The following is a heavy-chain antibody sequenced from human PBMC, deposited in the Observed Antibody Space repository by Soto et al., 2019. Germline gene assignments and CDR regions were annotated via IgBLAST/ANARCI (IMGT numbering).Heavy chain of an antibody. D-gene: IGHD5-18*01. Sequence: ASQTMSLTCTVSAGSISIYYWSWVRQPPGKGLEWIGYIYYSGSTNYNPSLKSRVTISVDTSKNQFSLKLSSVTAADTAVYYCATRGYSYGYDLDYWGQGTLVTVSS. CDR3: ATRGYSYGYDLDY. CDR2: IYYSGST. V-gene: IGHV4-59*01. CDR1: AGSISIYY. J-gene: IGHJ4*01.